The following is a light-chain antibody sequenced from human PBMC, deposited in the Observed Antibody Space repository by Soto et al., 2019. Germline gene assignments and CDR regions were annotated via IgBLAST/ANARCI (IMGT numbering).Light chain of an antibody. CDR1: LSISTH. Sequence: EIVMTPVPAHLSVSPGGRAPPSCRASLSISTHLAWYEQKPGQAPRLLIYDASNRATGIPARFSGSGSGTDFTLTISSLESENFAVYYCQQRSNFITFGQGTLLEIK. CDR3: QQRSNFIT. CDR2: DAS. V-gene: IGKV3-11*01. J-gene: IGKJ5*01.